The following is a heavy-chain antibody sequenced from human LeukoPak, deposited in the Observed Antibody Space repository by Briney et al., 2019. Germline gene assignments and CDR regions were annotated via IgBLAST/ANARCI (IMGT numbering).Heavy chain of an antibody. CDR3: ASGIQLWTIEL. CDR2: IYYSGST. D-gene: IGHD5-18*01. CDR1: GGSISSSSYY. J-gene: IGHJ4*02. Sequence: SETLSLTCTVSGGSISSSSYYWGWIRQPPGKGLEWIGSIYYSGSTYYNPSLKSRVTISVDTSKNQFSLKLSSVTAADTAVYYCASGIQLWTIELWGQGTLVTVSS. V-gene: IGHV4-39*07.